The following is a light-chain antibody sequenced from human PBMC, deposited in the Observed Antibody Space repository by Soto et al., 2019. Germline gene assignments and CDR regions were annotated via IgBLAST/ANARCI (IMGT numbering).Light chain of an antibody. Sequence: DIQMTQSPSTLSGSVGDRVTITCRASQTISSWLAWYQQKPGKAPKLLIYKASTLKSGVPSRFSGSGSGTEFTLTISSLQPDDFATYYCQQYNSYSRFGPGTKVDIK. J-gene: IGKJ3*01. CDR3: QQYNSYSR. V-gene: IGKV1-5*03. CDR1: QTISSW. CDR2: KAS.